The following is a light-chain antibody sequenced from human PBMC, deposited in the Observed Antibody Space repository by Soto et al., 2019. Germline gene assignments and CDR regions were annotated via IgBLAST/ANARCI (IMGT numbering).Light chain of an antibody. V-gene: IGLV1-51*01. J-gene: IGLJ3*02. CDR2: DNL. CDR3: GTWESSRNWV. CDR1: SSNIENNY. Sequence: QSVLTQSPSVSAAPGQTVSISCSGTSSNIENNYVSWYQVLPKTAPKLLIYDNLKRPSGIPDRFSGSKSGTSATLVITGPQTGDEADYYCGTWESSRNWVFGGGTKLTVL.